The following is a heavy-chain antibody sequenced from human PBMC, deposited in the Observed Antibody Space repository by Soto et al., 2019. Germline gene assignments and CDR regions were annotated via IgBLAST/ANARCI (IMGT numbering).Heavy chain of an antibody. V-gene: IGHV3-33*01. Sequence: GGSLRLSCAASGFTFSSYGMHWVRQAPGKGLEWVAVIWYDGSNKYYADSVKGRFTISRDNSKNTLYLQMNSLRAEDTAVYYCARDHDGSGSYYKATDYWGQGTLVTVS. CDR1: GFTFSSYG. J-gene: IGHJ4*02. CDR3: ARDHDGSGSYYKATDY. CDR2: IWYDGSNK. D-gene: IGHD3-10*01.